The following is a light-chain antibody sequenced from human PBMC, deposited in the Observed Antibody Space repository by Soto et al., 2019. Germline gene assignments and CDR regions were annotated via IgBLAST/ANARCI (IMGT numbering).Light chain of an antibody. Sequence: QSVLPQPPSVSGAPGQRVTISCTGSSSNIGAGYDVHWYQPLPGTAPKLLIYGNSNRPSGVPDRFSGSKSGTSASLAITGLQAEDEADYYCQSYDSSLSGSRVFGTGTKLTVL. V-gene: IGLV1-40*01. CDR2: GNS. J-gene: IGLJ1*01. CDR3: QSYDSSLSGSRV. CDR1: SSNIGAGYD.